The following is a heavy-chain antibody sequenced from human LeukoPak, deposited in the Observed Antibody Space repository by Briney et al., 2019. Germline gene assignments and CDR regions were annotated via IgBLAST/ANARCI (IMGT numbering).Heavy chain of an antibody. CDR2: ISSSSSTI. D-gene: IGHD3-10*01. V-gene: IGHV3-48*02. CDR1: GFTSSSYS. J-gene: IGHJ5*02. Sequence: PGGSLRLSCAASGFTSSSYSMNWVRQAPGKGLEWVSYISSSSSTIYYADSVKGRFTISRDNAKNSLYLQMNSLRDEDTAVYYCARDHDYYGSGSYNWFDPWGQGTLVTVSS. CDR3: ARDHDYYGSGSYNWFDP.